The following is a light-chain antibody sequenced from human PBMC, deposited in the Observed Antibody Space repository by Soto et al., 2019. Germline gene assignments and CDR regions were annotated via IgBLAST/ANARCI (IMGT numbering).Light chain of an antibody. CDR3: QQRSNWPRIT. V-gene: IGKV3-11*01. CDR1: QSVRSN. Sequence: EIVMTQSPATLSASPGERATLSCRASQSVRSNLAWYQQKPGQAPRLLIYDASNRATGIPARFSGSGSGTDFTLTISSLEPEDFAVYYCQQRSNWPRITFGQGTRLEIK. J-gene: IGKJ5*01. CDR2: DAS.